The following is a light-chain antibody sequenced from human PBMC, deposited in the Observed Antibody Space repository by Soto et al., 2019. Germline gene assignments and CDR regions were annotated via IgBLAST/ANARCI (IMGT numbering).Light chain of an antibody. Sequence: QSVLAQPPSASGSPGQSVTISCTGSGSDIGAYNFVSWYQQHPGKAPKLMIFGATERPSGVPDRFSGSKSGNTASLTVSGLQADDEAIYYCYSYAGRNVWVFGGGTKVTV. CDR3: YSYAGRNVWV. J-gene: IGLJ3*02. V-gene: IGLV2-8*01. CDR2: GAT. CDR1: GSDIGAYNF.